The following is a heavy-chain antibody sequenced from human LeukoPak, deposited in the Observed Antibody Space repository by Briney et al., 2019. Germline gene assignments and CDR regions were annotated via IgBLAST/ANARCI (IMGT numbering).Heavy chain of an antibody. CDR3: AKEHYYDSSGYPSFDY. Sequence: GGSLRLSCAASGFTFSSYGMHWVRQAPGKGLAWVAVIWYDGSNKYYADSVKGRFTISRDNSKNTLYLQMNSLRAEGTAVYYCAKEHYYDSSGYPSFDYWGQGTLVTVSS. CDR1: GFTFSSYG. V-gene: IGHV3-33*06. D-gene: IGHD3-22*01. CDR2: IWYDGSNK. J-gene: IGHJ4*02.